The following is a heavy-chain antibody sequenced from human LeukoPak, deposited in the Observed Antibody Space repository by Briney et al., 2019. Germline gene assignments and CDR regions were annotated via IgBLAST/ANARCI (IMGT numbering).Heavy chain of an antibody. V-gene: IGHV1-69*10. CDR2: LITILGTP. J-gene: IGHJ4*02. Sequence: GASVKVSCTASGGTFSTYCISWVRQAPGQGVEWMGGLITILGTPNYAQTFQGRVTIPADTSPSTAYMELSSLRSADTAVYYCASKGLFRGFSGYDHFDFWGQGTLVTVSS. D-gene: IGHD5-12*01. CDR1: GGTFSTYC. CDR3: ASKGLFRGFSGYDHFDF.